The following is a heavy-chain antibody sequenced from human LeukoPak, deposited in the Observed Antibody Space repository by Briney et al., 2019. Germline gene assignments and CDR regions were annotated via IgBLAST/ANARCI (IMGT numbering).Heavy chain of an antibody. V-gene: IGHV3-21*01. Sequence: GGSLRPSCAASGFTFSSYGMNWVRQAPGKGLEWVSSISSSSSYIYYADSVKGRFTISRDNAKNSLYLQMNSLRAEDTAVYYCAKFRGFGELSYFDYWGQGTLVTVSS. CDR2: ISSSSSYI. D-gene: IGHD3-10*01. CDR1: GFTFSSYG. J-gene: IGHJ4*02. CDR3: AKFRGFGELSYFDY.